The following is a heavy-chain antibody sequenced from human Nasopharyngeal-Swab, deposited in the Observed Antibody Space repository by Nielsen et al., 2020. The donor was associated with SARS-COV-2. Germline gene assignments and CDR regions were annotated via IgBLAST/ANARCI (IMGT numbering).Heavy chain of an antibody. D-gene: IGHD3-3*01. CDR1: GGSFSGYY. CDR2: ISSSSSYI. CDR3: ARDRLQYYDFWSGYPNYFDY. V-gene: IGHV3-21*01. J-gene: IGHJ4*02. Sequence: GGSLRLSCAVYGGSFSGYYWSWIRQAPGKGLEWVSSISSSSSYIYYADSVKGRFTISRDNAKNSLYLQMNSLRAEDTAVYYCARDRLQYYDFWSGYPNYFDYWGQGTLVTVSS.